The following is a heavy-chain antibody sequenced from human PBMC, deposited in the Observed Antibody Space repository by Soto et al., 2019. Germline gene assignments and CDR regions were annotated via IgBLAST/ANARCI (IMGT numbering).Heavy chain of an antibody. D-gene: IGHD3-10*01. CDR2: ISGSGGST. CDR3: AKGGITMVRGVITPYYYGMDV. V-gene: IGHV3-23*01. J-gene: IGHJ6*02. CDR1: GFTFSSYA. Sequence: AVGSLRLSCAASGFTFSSYAMSWVRQAPGKGLEWVSAISGSGGSTYYADSVKGRFTISRDNSKNTLYLQMNSLRAEDTAVYYCAKGGITMVRGVITPYYYGMDVWGQGTTVTVSS.